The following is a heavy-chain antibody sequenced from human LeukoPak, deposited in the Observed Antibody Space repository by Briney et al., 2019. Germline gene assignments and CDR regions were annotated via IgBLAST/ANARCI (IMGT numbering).Heavy chain of an antibody. J-gene: IGHJ3*02. CDR2: ISGSSSYI. CDR1: RFTFSAYS. Sequence: AEGSLRLSCAASRFTFSAYSMNWVRQAPGKGLEWVSSISGSSSYIYYADSVKGRFTISRDNAKNSLYLHMNSLRAEDTAVYYCTRHMNDYVWGSYRHDAFDIWGQGTMVTVSS. V-gene: IGHV3-21*01. CDR3: TRHMNDYVWGSYRHDAFDI. D-gene: IGHD3-16*02.